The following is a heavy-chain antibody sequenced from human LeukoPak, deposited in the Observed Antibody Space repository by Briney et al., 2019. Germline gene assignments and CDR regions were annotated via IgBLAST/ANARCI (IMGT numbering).Heavy chain of an antibody. CDR3: ASLEPEWELLFDY. Sequence: ASVKVSCKASGYTFTGYYMHWVRQAPGQGLEWMGWINPNSGGTNYAQKFQGRVTMTRDTSISTAYMELSRLRAEDTAVYYCASLEPEWELLFDYWGQGTLVTVSS. J-gene: IGHJ4*02. D-gene: IGHD1-26*01. V-gene: IGHV1-2*02. CDR1: GYTFTGYY. CDR2: INPNSGGT.